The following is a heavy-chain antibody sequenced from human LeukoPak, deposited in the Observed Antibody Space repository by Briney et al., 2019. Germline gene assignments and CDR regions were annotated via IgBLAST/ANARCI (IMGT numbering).Heavy chain of an antibody. D-gene: IGHD3-10*01. Sequence: ASVKVSCKASGYTFTSNGISWVRQASGQGLEWMGWISAYNGNTNYAQKVQGRVTMTTDTSTSTAYMELRSLRSDDTAVYYCARVRGSGSGGHYYYYYGMDVWGQGTTATVSS. CDR2: ISAYNGNT. V-gene: IGHV1-18*01. CDR1: GYTFTSNG. CDR3: ARVRGSGSGGHYYYYYGMDV. J-gene: IGHJ6*02.